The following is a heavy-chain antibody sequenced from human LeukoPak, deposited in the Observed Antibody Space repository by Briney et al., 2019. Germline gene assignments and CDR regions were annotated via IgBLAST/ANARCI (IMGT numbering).Heavy chain of an antibody. D-gene: IGHD3-10*01. Sequence: SETLSLTCAVSHYSISSGYSWGWIRQPPEKGLEWIGSIYHSGSASYNPSLKSRVPISVDTSKNQFSLKLSSVTAADTAVYYCARMANTVRGVIITSYYFDYWGQGTLVTVSS. CDR1: HYSISSGYS. V-gene: IGHV4-38-2*01. CDR2: IYHSGSA. J-gene: IGHJ4*02. CDR3: ARMANTVRGVIITSYYFDY.